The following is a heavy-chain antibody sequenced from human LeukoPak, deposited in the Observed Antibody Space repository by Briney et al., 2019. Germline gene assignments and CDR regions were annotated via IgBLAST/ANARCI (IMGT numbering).Heavy chain of an antibody. CDR1: GFTFSDYY. V-gene: IGHV3-11*01. Sequence: GGSLRPSCAASGFTFSDYYMSWIRQAPGKGLEWVSYISSSGSTIYYADSVKGRFTISRDNAKNSLYLQMNSLRAEDTAVYYCARDTCSGTSCYRDYYYGMDVWGQGTTVTVSS. CDR3: ARDTCSGTSCYRDYYYGMDV. D-gene: IGHD2-2*02. J-gene: IGHJ6*02. CDR2: ISSSGSTI.